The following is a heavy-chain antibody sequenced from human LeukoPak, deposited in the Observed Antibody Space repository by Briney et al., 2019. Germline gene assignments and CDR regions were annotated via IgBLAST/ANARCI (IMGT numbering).Heavy chain of an antibody. V-gene: IGHV1-2*02. CDR3: ARRAPTKTIYSYGTFDY. J-gene: IGHJ4*02. D-gene: IGHD5-18*01. CDR2: INPNSGGT. CDR1: GYTFTGYY. Sequence: ASVKVSCKASGYTFTGYYMHWVRQAPGQGLEWMGWINPNSGGTNYAQKFQGRVTMTRDMSISTAYMELSRLRSDDTAVYYCARRAPTKTIYSYGTFDYWGQGTLVTVSS.